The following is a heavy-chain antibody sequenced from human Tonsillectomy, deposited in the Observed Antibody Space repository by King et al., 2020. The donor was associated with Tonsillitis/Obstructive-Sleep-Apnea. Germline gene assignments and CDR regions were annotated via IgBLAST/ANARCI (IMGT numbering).Heavy chain of an antibody. CDR2: ISWNSGSI. Sequence: VQLVESGGGLVQPGRSLRLSCAASGFTFDDYAMHWVRQAPGKGLEWVSGISWNSGSISYADSVKGRFTISRDNAKNSLYLQMNSLRAEDTALYYCGKGRSGSSVLFDYWGQGTLVTVSS. D-gene: IGHD6-6*01. CDR3: GKGRSGSSVLFDY. J-gene: IGHJ4*02. CDR1: GFTFDDYA. V-gene: IGHV3-9*01.